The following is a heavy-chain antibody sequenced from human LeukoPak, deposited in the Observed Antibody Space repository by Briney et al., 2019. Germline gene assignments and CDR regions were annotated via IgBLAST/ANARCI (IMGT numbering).Heavy chain of an antibody. CDR3: ARGRPGRTVLRFLEWLDNYYYYYMDV. Sequence: ASVKVSCKASGYTFTSYGISWVRQATGQGLEWMGWMNPNSGNTGYAQKFQGRVTITRNTSISTAYMELSSLRSEDTAVYYCARGRPGRTVLRFLEWLDNYYYYYMDVWGKGTTVTVSS. D-gene: IGHD3-3*01. CDR1: GYTFTSYG. V-gene: IGHV1-8*03. CDR2: MNPNSGNT. J-gene: IGHJ6*03.